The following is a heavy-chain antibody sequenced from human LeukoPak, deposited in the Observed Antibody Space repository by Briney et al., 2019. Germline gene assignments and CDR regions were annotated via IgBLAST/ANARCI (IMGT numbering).Heavy chain of an antibody. CDR3: AKGGSAWEKLGVY. CDR2: ISRSGGST. Sequence: GGSLRLSCAASGFTFSSYAMNWVRQAPGKGLEWVSVISRSGGSTNYADSVKGRFTISRDNSKNTLYLQMNSLRAEDTAVYFCAKGGSAWEKLGVYSGQGTLATVSP. V-gene: IGHV3-23*01. J-gene: IGHJ4*02. CDR1: GFTFSSYA. D-gene: IGHD1-26*01.